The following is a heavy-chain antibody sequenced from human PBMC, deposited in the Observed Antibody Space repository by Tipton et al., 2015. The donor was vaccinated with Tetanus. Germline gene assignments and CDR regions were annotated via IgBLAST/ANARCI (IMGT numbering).Heavy chain of an antibody. CDR3: ARALPVLLWFGELSTWFDP. D-gene: IGHD3-10*01. J-gene: IGHJ5*02. CDR2: ISAYNGNT. CDR1: GYTFTSYG. V-gene: IGHV1-18*01. Sequence: QLVQSGAEGKKPGASVKVSCKASGYTFTSYGISWVRQAPGQGLEWMGWISAYNGNTNYAQKLQGRVTMTTDTSTCTAYMELRGLRSDDTAVFYCARALPVLLWFGELSTWFDPWGQGTLVTVSS.